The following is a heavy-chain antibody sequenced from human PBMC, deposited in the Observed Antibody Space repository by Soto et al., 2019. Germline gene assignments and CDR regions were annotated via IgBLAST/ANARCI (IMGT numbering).Heavy chain of an antibody. V-gene: IGHV3-33*01. Sequence: SLRLSCAASGFTFSSYGMHWVRQAPGKGLEWVAVIWYDGSNKYYADSVKGRFTISRDNSKNTLYLQMNSLRAEDTAVYYCARARSPTDILTGYYLDYWGQGTLVTVSS. CDR2: IWYDGSNK. D-gene: IGHD3-9*01. CDR1: GFTFSSYG. CDR3: ARARSPTDILTGYYLDY. J-gene: IGHJ4*02.